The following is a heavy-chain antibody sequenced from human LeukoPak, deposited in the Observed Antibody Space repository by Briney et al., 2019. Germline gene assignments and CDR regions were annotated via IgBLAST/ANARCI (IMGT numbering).Heavy chain of an antibody. D-gene: IGHD3-10*01. V-gene: IGHV1-2*02. CDR2: INPNSGGT. CDR3: ARDRLVRGDSFDY. CDR1: GYTFTGYY. J-gene: IGHJ4*02. Sequence: ASAKVSCKASGYTFTGYYMHWVRQAPGQGLEWMGWINPNSGGTNYAQKFQGRVTMTRDTSISTAYMELSRLRSDDTAVYYCARDRLVRGDSFDYWGQGTLVTVSS.